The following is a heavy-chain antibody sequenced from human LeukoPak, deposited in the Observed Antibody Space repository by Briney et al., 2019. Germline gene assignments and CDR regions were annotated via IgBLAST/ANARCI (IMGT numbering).Heavy chain of an antibody. D-gene: IGHD1-26*01. CDR1: GGSFSGYY. J-gene: IGHJ4*02. CDR2: INHSAST. Sequence: PSETLSLTCAVYGGSFSGYYWSWIRQPPGKGLEWIGEINHSASTNYNPSLKSRVTISVDTSKNQFSLKLSSVTAADTAVYYCARGLGGNYVNWGQGTLVTVSS. CDR3: ARGLGGNYVN. V-gene: IGHV4-34*01.